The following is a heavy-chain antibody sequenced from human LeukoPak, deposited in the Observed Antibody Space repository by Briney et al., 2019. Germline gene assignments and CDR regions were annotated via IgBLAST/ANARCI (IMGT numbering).Heavy chain of an antibody. CDR1: GGSISSYY. CDR3: ARERYYYDGSGVNFDY. V-gene: IGHV4-4*07. Sequence: SETLSLTCTVSGGSISSYYWSWIRQPAGKGLEWIGRIYSSGGTNYNPSLKSRVTMSVDTSKNQFSLKLSSVTAADTAMYYCARERYYYDGSGVNFDYWGQGTLVTVSS. CDR2: IYSSGGT. D-gene: IGHD3-22*01. J-gene: IGHJ4*02.